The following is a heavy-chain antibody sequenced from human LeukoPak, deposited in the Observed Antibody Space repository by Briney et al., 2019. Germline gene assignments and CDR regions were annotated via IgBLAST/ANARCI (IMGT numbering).Heavy chain of an antibody. CDR3: ARVELRFLEWSNSDAFEI. CDR2: IYTSGST. Sequence: SETLSLTCTVSGGSISSYYWSWIRQPAGKGLEWIGRIYTSGSTNYNPSLKSRVTMSVDTSKNQFSLKLSSVTAADTAVYYCARVELRFLEWSNSDAFEIWGQGTMVTVSS. CDR1: GGSISSYY. V-gene: IGHV4-4*07. J-gene: IGHJ3*02. D-gene: IGHD3-3*01.